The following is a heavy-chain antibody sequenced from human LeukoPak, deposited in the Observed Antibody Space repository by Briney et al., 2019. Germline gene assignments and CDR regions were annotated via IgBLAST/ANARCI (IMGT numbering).Heavy chain of an antibody. CDR3: ASRYYSSSWYVNWFDP. CDR1: GGSFSGYY. V-gene: IGHV4-34*01. CDR2: INHSGST. Sequence: PLETLSLTCAVYGGSFSGYYWSWIRQPPGKGLEWIGEINHSGSTNYNPSLKSRVTISVDTSKNQFSLKLSSVTAADTAVYYCASRYYSSSWYVNWFDPWGQGTLVTVSS. J-gene: IGHJ5*02. D-gene: IGHD6-13*01.